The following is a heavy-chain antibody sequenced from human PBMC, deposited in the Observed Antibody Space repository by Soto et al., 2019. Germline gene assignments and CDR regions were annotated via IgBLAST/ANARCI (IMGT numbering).Heavy chain of an antibody. CDR2: VYYTGKT. CDR1: GASISSSY. Sequence: SETLSLTCTVSGASISSSYCSWIRQSPGNGLEWIGYVYYTGKTNYNPSLKSRVTISVDTSKNQFSLKLNSVTAADTAVYYCARGYYDSSGQSNTFDIWGQGTMVTVSS. CDR3: ARGYYDSSGQSNTFDI. V-gene: IGHV4-59*01. J-gene: IGHJ3*02. D-gene: IGHD3-22*01.